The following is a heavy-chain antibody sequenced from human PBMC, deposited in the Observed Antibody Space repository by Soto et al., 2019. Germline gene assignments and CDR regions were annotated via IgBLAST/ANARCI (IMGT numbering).Heavy chain of an antibody. CDR1: GFTFSSYS. V-gene: IGHV3-21*01. Sequence: GGSLRLSCAASGFTFSSYSMNWVRQAPGKGLEWVSSISSSSSYIYYADSVKGRFTISRDNAKNSLYLQMNSLRAEDTVVYFCVIGRGYSSSWSIYYFDFWGQGTQVTVSS. CDR2: ISSSSSYI. D-gene: IGHD6-13*01. CDR3: VIGRGYSSSWSIYYFDF. J-gene: IGHJ4*02.